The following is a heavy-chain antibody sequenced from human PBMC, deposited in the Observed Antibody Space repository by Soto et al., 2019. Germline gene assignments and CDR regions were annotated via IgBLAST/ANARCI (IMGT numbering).Heavy chain of an antibody. V-gene: IGHV4-4*07. CDR1: GGSISNYF. CDR2: IDNSGST. D-gene: IGHD3-3*01. J-gene: IGHJ4*02. CDR3: AKRGRFLSYFDY. Sequence: SETLSLTCTVSGGSISNYFCNWIRQPAGKGLEWIGRIDNSGSTNYNPSQKSRVTISADTSKNQFSLKLSSVTAADTAVYYCAKRGRFLSYFDYWGQGTLVTVSS.